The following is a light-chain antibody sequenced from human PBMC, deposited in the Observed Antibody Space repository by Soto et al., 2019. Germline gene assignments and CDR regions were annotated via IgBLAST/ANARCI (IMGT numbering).Light chain of an antibody. CDR2: GTS. Sequence: EIVLTQSPGSLSVSPGERATISCRASQSISGNYLHWYQQKPGQAPSLLIFGTSSRATGIPDRFIGGGSGTDFTLTISRLEPEDFAVYYCQQCGTLPGTFGQGTKVDSK. CDR3: QQCGTLPGT. CDR1: QSISGNY. V-gene: IGKV3-20*01. J-gene: IGKJ1*01.